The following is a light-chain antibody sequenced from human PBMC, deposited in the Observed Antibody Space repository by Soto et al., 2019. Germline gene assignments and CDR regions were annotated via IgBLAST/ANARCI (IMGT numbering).Light chain of an antibody. CDR2: GAY. V-gene: IGKV3-15*01. CDR3: KQHGSSPIT. CDR1: ESVSSN. Sequence: EVVMTQSPATLSVSPGERATLSCRASESVSSNLAWYQQRPGQAHRLVIYGAYTRATGIQARFSGSGSGTEFTLTIRRLEPEDFAVYYCKQHGSSPITFGQGTRLENK. J-gene: IGKJ5*01.